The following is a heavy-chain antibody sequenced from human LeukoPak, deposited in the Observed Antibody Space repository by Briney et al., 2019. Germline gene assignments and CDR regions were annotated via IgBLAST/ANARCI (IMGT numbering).Heavy chain of an antibody. CDR3: ARVADSSGWYGEDY. CDR2: IYTSGST. D-gene: IGHD6-19*01. Sequence: SETLSLTCTVSGGSISSYYWSWIRQPAGKGLEWIGRIYTSGSTNYNPSLKSRVTMSVDTSKNQFSLKLSSVTAADTAVYYCARVADSSGWYGEDYWGQGTLVTVSS. V-gene: IGHV4-4*07. J-gene: IGHJ4*02. CDR1: GGSISSYY.